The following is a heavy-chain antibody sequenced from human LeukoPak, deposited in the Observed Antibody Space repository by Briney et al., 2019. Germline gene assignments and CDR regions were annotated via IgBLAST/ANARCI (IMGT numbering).Heavy chain of an antibody. J-gene: IGHJ4*02. Sequence: GGSLRLSCGASGFTFSNYGMHWVRQAPGKGLEWVAFIPYDGSNKYYADSLKGRFTISRDNPKDTLYLQMNSLRAEDTAIYYCAKDICGGDCYPHGGYWGQGTLVTVSS. CDR2: IPYDGSNK. CDR3: AKDICGGDCYPHGGY. D-gene: IGHD2-21*01. CDR1: GFTFSNYG. V-gene: IGHV3-30*02.